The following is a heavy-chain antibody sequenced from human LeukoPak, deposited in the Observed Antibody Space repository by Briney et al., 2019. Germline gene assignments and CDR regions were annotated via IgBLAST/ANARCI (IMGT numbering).Heavy chain of an antibody. V-gene: IGHV1-2*06. CDR1: GYTFTGYY. CDR3: ARDLKGYSSGWYHYYFDY. CDR2: INPNSGGT. D-gene: IGHD6-19*01. J-gene: IGHJ4*02. Sequence: SVKVSCKASGYTFTGYYMHWVRQAPGQGLEWMGRINPNSGGTNYAQKFQGRVTMTRDTSISTAYMELSRLRSDDTAVYYCARDLKGYSSGWYHYYFDYWGQGTLVTVSS.